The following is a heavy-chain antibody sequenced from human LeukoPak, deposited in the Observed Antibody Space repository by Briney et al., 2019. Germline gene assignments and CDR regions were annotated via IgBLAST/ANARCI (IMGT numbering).Heavy chain of an antibody. V-gene: IGHV3-30*02. CDR2: IRYDGSNK. Sequence: GGSLRLSCAASGFTFSSYVMHWVRQAPGKGLEWVAFIRYDGSNKYYADFVKGRFTISRDNSKNTLDLQMNSLSDEDTGVYYCAKDVGRSLPGGDYWGQGTLVTVSS. D-gene: IGHD5-24*01. CDR3: AKDVGRSLPGGDY. J-gene: IGHJ4*02. CDR1: GFTFSSYV.